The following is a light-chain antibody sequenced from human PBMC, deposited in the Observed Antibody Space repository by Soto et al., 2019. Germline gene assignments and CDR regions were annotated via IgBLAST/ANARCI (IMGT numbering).Light chain of an antibody. J-gene: IGKJ5*01. CDR2: DAS. Sequence: EFVLTQSPATLSLSPGERATLSCRASQSVSSYLAWYQQKPGQAPRLLIYDASNRATGIPARFSGTVSGTDFTLTINNLEPEDFAVYYCQVRTNWSIAFGRGTRLEIK. V-gene: IGKV3-11*01. CDR3: QVRTNWSIA. CDR1: QSVSSY.